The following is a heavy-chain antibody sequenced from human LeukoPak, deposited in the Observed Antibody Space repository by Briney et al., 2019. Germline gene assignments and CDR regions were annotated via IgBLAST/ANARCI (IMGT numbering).Heavy chain of an antibody. CDR1: GFTFSTFW. CDR3: ARDGTPNYGSGWVYMDV. D-gene: IGHD6-19*01. J-gene: IGHJ6*03. Sequence: PGGSLTLSCTTSGFTFSTFWMHWVRQAPGKGLVWVSRIGSGGSNTNSADSVKGRFTISSENDKNSLYLQMNSLRVEDTAVYYCARDGTPNYGSGWVYMDVWGEGTTVTISS. CDR2: IGSGGSNT. V-gene: IGHV3-74*01.